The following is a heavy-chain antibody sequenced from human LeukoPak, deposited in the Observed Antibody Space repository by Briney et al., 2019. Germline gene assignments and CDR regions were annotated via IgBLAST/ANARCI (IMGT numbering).Heavy chain of an antibody. J-gene: IGHJ6*02. CDR3: ARDPPRIVVVIAATNYYGMDV. V-gene: IGHV1-18*01. D-gene: IGHD2-15*01. Sequence: ASVTVSCKASGYTFTSYGISWVRQAPGQGLEWMGWISAYNGNTNYAQKLQGRVTMTTDTSTSTAYMELRSLRSDDTAVYYCARDPPRIVVVIAATNYYGMDVWGQGTTVTVSS. CDR2: ISAYNGNT. CDR1: GYTFTSYG.